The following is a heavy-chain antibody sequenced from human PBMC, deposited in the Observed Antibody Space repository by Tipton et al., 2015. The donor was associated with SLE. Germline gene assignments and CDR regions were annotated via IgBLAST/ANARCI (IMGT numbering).Heavy chain of an antibody. J-gene: IGHJ4*02. D-gene: IGHD3/OR15-3a*01. Sequence: TLSLTCTVSGDSISSGGFYWTWIRQHPGKGLEWIGYIYTSGSTHSNPSLTSRIIISVDMSKNQFSLKLTSVTAADMAIYYCARVDTIYSFDYWGQGALVTVSS. CDR1: GDSISSGGFY. CDR3: ARVDTIYSFDY. CDR2: IYTSGST. V-gene: IGHV4-31*03.